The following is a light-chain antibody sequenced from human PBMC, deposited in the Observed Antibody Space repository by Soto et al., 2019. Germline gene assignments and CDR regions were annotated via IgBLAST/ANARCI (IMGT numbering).Light chain of an antibody. CDR3: STYTSGSTLV. CDR1: SRDIGAYNL. J-gene: IGLJ2*01. V-gene: IGLV2-14*01. Sequence: LTQPASVSGSPGQSITISCSGTSRDIGAYNLVSWYRQPPGKAPKLLIYEVRNRPSGISYRFSGSKSGTTASLTISSLLPEDEADYYCSTYTSGSTLVFGGGTKVTVL. CDR2: EVR.